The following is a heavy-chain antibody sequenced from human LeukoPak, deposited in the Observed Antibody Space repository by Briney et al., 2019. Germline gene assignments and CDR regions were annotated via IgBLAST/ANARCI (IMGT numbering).Heavy chain of an antibody. V-gene: IGHV3-30*01. CDR1: GFTFSNYA. CDR2: ISYDGSNK. Sequence: PGGSLRLSCAASGFTFSNYAMRWVHQAPGRGLEWVAVISYDGSNKYYADSVKGRFTISRDNSKNTLYLQIHGLGAEDTAVYYCAASGGANTSRDAFDIWGQGTMVTVSS. J-gene: IGHJ3*02. D-gene: IGHD2-2*01. CDR3: AASGGANTSRDAFDI.